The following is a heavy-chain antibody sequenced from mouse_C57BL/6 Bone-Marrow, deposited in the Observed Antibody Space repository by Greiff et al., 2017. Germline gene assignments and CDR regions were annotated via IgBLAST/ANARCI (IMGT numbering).Heavy chain of an antibody. D-gene: IGHD2-4*01. Sequence: VQLQQSGPELVKPGASVKISCKASGYSFTGYYMNWVKQSPEKSLEWIGEINPSTGGTTYNQKFKAKATLTVDKSSSTASLQLKSLTSEDSAVYYCARMKCYDYDPDYWGQGTTLTVSS. CDR2: INPSTGGT. V-gene: IGHV1-42*01. CDR3: ARMKCYDYDPDY. CDR1: GYSFTGYY. J-gene: IGHJ2*01.